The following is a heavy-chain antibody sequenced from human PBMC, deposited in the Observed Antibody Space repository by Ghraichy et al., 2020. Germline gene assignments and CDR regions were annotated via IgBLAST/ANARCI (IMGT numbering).Heavy chain of an antibody. CDR3: ARGLDDFWSGYAYGMDV. CDR2: INPNSGGT. V-gene: IGHV1-2*02. J-gene: IGHJ6*02. Sequence: ASVKVSCKASGYTFTGYYMHWVRQAPGQGLEWMGWINPNSGGTNYAQKFQGRVTMTRDTSISTAYMELSRLRSDDTAVYYCARGLDDFWSGYAYGMDVWGQGTTVTVSS. CDR1: GYTFTGYY. D-gene: IGHD3-3*01.